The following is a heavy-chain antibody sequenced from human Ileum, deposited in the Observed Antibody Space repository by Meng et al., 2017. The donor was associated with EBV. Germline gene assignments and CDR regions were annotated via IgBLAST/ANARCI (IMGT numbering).Heavy chain of an antibody. CDR1: GFTFSNYG. D-gene: IGHD6-19*01. CDR3: AKYFASIPGSGPVDY. V-gene: IGHV3-23*01. J-gene: IGHJ4*02. CDR2: ISGSGDNT. Sequence: LVSGGRLITPGGSLRLSCAASGFTFSNYGMAGVRQAPGEGLVWVSGISGSGDNTYHADSVKGRFTISRDNSKNTLFLQMNSLRVEDTAIYYCAKYFASIPGSGPVDYWGQGTLVTVSS.